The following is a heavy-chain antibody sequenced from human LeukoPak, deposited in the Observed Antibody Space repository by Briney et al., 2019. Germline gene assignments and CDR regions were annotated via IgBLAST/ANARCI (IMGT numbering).Heavy chain of an antibody. Sequence: SVKVSCKASGGTFSSYAISWGRQAPGQGLEWMGRIIPILGIANYAQKFQGRVTITADKSTSTAYMELSSLRSEDTAVYYCARAISSYGSGDNWFDPWGQGTLVTVSS. D-gene: IGHD3-10*01. V-gene: IGHV1-69*04. J-gene: IGHJ5*02. CDR2: IIPILGIA. CDR1: GGTFSSYA. CDR3: ARAISSYGSGDNWFDP.